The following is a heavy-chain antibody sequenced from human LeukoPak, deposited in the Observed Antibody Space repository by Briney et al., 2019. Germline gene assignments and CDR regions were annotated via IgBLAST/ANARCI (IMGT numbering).Heavy chain of an antibody. V-gene: IGHV4-34*01. CDR2: INHSGST. Sequence: PSETLSLTCAVYGGSFSGYYWGWIRQPPGKGLEWIGEINHSGSTNYNPSLKSRVTISVDTSKNQFSLKLSSVTAADTAVYYCARGRVTYYDFWSGYYPLFDYWGQGTLVTVSS. D-gene: IGHD3-3*01. J-gene: IGHJ4*02. CDR1: GGSFSGYY. CDR3: ARGRVTYYDFWSGYYPLFDY.